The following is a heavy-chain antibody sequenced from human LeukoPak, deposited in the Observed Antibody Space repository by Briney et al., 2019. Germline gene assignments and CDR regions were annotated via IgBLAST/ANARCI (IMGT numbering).Heavy chain of an antibody. J-gene: IGHJ4*02. CDR2: INYNSGSI. CDR3: AKGSRIGRWLPLDY. CDR1: GFTFGDYA. Sequence: GGSLRLSCAASGFTFGDYAMHWVRQAPGKGLEWVSSINYNSGSIDYADSVKGRFTISRDNAKSSLYLQMNSLRAEDTALYYCAKGSRIGRWLPLDYWGQGTLVTASP. D-gene: IGHD5-24*01. V-gene: IGHV3-9*01.